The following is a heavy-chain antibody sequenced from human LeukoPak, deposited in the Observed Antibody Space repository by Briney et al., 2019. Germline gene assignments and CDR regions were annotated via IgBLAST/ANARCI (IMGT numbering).Heavy chain of an antibody. CDR2: ISAYNGNR. V-gene: IGHV1-18*01. CDR1: GYTFTSFG. Sequence: ASVKVSCKASGYTFTSFGISWVRQAPGQGLEWMGWISAYNGNRKYAQKVQGRVTMTRNTSISTAYMELSSLRSEDTAVYYCARVIYGNGGNSDYWGQGTLVTVSS. CDR3: ARVIYGNGGNSDY. J-gene: IGHJ4*02. D-gene: IGHD2-21*02.